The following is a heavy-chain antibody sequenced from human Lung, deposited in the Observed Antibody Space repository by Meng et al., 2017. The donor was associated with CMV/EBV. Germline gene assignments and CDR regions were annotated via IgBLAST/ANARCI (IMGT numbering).Heavy chain of an antibody. D-gene: IGHD2-15*01. Sequence: SCAASGFTFDDHAMHWVRQRPGKGLEWVSLITWDGGNTYYADSVKGRFTISRDNSKNSLYLQMNSLRTEDTALYYCAKDGSDSSLGWLDPWGQGTLVTFSS. CDR3: AKDGSDSSLGWLDP. CDR1: GFTFDDHA. J-gene: IGHJ5*02. CDR2: ITWDGGNT. V-gene: IGHV3-43D*03.